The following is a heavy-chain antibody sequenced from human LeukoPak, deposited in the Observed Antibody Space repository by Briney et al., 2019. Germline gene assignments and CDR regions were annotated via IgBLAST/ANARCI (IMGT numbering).Heavy chain of an antibody. V-gene: IGHV4-4*07. CDR3: ARDQYYYDSSGYYRFDY. CDR2: IHTSGST. CDR1: GGSISSYY. Sequence: SETLSLTCTVSGGSISSYYWSWIRQPAGKGLEWIGCIHTSGSTNYNPSLKSRVAMSVDTSKNQFSLKLSSVTAADTAVYYCARDQYYYDSSGYYRFDYWGQGTLVTVSS. D-gene: IGHD3-22*01. J-gene: IGHJ4*02.